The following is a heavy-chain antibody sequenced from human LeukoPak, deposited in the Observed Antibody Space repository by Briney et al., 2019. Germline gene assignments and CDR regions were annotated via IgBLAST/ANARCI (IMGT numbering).Heavy chain of an antibody. D-gene: IGHD6-6*01. V-gene: IGHV1-2*06. J-gene: IGHJ4*02. Sequence: GASVKVSCTASGYTFTGYYMHWVRQAPGQGLEWMGRINPNSGGTNYAQKFQGRVTMTRDTSISTAYMELSRLRSDDTAVYYCARTIEYSSSTGEGGVDYWGQGTLVTVSS. CDR2: INPNSGGT. CDR3: ARTIEYSSSTGEGGVDY. CDR1: GYTFTGYY.